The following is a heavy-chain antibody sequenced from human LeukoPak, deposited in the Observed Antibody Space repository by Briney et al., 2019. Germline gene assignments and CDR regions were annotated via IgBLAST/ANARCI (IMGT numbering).Heavy chain of an antibody. J-gene: IGHJ4*02. CDR3: VRGPHYGAYTDYFDY. Sequence: PGGSLRLSCAASGFTFSSYATSWVRQAPGKGLEWVATIKQGGSENYYVDSVKGRFAISRDDANNSLYLQMNGLRVEDTALYYCVRGPHYGAYTDYFDYWGQGTLVTVSS. D-gene: IGHD4-17*01. CDR1: GFTFSSYA. CDR2: IKQGGSEN. V-gene: IGHV3-7*01.